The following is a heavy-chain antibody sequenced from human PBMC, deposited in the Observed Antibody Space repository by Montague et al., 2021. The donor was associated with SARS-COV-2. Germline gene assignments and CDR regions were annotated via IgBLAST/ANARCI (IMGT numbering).Heavy chain of an antibody. Sequence: SLRLSCAASGFTFSSYAMSWVRQAPGKGLEWVSAISGSGGSTYYADSVKGRFTISRDNSKNTLYLQMNSLRAEDTAVYYCAKDGGSSMDYYYGMDVWGQGTTVTVSS. D-gene: IGHD1-26*01. CDR2: ISGSGGST. CDR1: GFTFSSYA. V-gene: IGHV3-23*01. CDR3: AKDGGSSMDYYYGMDV. J-gene: IGHJ6*02.